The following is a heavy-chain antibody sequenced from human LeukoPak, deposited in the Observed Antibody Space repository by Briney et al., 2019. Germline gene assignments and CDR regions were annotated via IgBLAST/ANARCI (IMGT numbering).Heavy chain of an antibody. J-gene: IGHJ6*02. Sequence: PSETLSLTCTVSGGSIISSTYFWVCIRQPPGQGLVWVGSIDYSGSTYYNPSLKSVATISVDTSKNQFSLKLSSVTAADTAVYYCARQSSDILTGYYRGPYYYYGMDVWGQGTTVTVSS. CDR1: GGSIISSTYF. CDR2: IDYSGST. V-gene: IGHV4-39*01. CDR3: ARQSSDILTGYYRGPYYYYGMDV. D-gene: IGHD3-9*01.